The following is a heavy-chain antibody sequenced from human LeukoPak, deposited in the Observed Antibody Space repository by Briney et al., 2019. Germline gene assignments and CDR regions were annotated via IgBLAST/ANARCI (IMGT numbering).Heavy chain of an antibody. J-gene: IGHJ4*02. CDR1: GFTFSSYA. V-gene: IGHV3-23*01. Sequence: PGGSLRLSCAASGFTFSSYAMSWVRQAPGKGLEWVSAISGSGGSTYYADSVKGRFTISRDNSKNTLYLQMNSLRAEDTAVYYCASSRVVIFGVVTIEWDYWGQGTLVTVSS. CDR2: ISGSGGST. D-gene: IGHD3-3*01. CDR3: ASSRVVIFGVVTIEWDY.